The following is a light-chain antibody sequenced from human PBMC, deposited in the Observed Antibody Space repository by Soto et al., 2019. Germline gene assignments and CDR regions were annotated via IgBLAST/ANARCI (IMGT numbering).Light chain of an antibody. CDR1: QSVSSSY. CDR2: GSS. V-gene: IGKV3-20*01. J-gene: IGKJ1*01. Sequence: EIVLTQSPGPLSLSPGDRATLSCRASQSVSSSYLAWYQQKPGQAPRLLIYGSSSRATGIPDRFSGSGSGTDFTLTISRLEPEDFAVYYCQQYGSSPPWTFGQGTKVDIK. CDR3: QQYGSSPPWT.